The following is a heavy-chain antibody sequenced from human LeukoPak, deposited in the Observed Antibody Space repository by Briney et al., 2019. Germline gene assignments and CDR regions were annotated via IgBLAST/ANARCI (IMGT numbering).Heavy chain of an antibody. D-gene: IGHD3-3*01. V-gene: IGHV1-3*01. CDR3: ASSADHSVEYYFDY. CDR1: GYTFTSYA. CDR2: INAGNGNT. Sequence: ASVKASCKASGYTFTSYAMHWVRQAPGQRLEWMGWINAGNGNTKYSQKFQGRVTITRDTSASTAYMELSSLRSEDTAVYYCASSADHSVEYYFDYWGQGTLVTVSS. J-gene: IGHJ4*02.